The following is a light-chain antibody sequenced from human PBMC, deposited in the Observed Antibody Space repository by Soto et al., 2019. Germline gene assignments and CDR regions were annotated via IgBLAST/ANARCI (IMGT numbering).Light chain of an antibody. CDR3: QQYYSQPPT. V-gene: IGKV4-1*01. Sequence: DIVMTQSPDSLAVSLGERATINCKSSQSVLYSSNNKNYLAWYQQTPGQPPKLLLYWASTRKSGVPDRFSGSGSGTDFTLTISSLQAEDVAVYYCQQYYSQPPTFGQGTKLEIK. CDR2: WAS. J-gene: IGKJ2*01. CDR1: QSVLYSSNNKNY.